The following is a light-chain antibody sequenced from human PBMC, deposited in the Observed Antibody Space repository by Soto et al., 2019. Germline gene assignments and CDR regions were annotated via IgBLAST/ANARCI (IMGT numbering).Light chain of an antibody. CDR2: DVN. CDR1: SSDVGHYDY. V-gene: IGLV2-14*03. CDR3: NSYSTSSTPLV. Sequence: QSALTQPASVSGSPGQSITISCTGTSSDVGHYDYVSWYQQHPGKAPRLMICDVNNRPSGVSNRFSGSKSGNTASLTISGLQAEDEADYYCNSYSTSSTPLVFGGGTKLTVL. J-gene: IGLJ2*01.